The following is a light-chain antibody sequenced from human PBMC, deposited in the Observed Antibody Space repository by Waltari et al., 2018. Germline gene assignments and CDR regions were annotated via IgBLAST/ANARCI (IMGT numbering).Light chain of an antibody. CDR1: QDISSW. Sequence: DIQMTQSPSSVSASLADRVPITCRASQDISSWLAGYQQKPGKAPKVLIYSASSLRSGVPSRFSGSGSRTDFTLTISSLQPEDFAVYFCQQGFSFPLTFGPGTKVDMK. J-gene: IGKJ3*01. V-gene: IGKV1D-12*01. CDR2: SAS. CDR3: QQGFSFPLT.